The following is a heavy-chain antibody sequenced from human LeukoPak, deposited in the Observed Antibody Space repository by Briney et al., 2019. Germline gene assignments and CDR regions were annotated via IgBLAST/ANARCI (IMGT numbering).Heavy chain of an antibody. V-gene: IGHV4-38-2*02. CDR2: IYHSGST. D-gene: IGHD6-19*01. J-gene: IGHJ6*03. CDR1: GYSISSGYY. CDR3: ARHGWYPYYYYYYMDV. Sequence: SETLSLTCTVSGYSISSGYYWGWIRQPPGKGLEWIGSIYHSGSTYYNPSLKSRVTISVDTSKNQFSLKLSSVTAADTAVYYCARHGWYPYYYYYYMDVWGKGTTVTISS.